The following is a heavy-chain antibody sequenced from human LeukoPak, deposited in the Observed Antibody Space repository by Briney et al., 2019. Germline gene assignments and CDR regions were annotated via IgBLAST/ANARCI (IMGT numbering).Heavy chain of an antibody. V-gene: IGHV1-2*06. CDR1: GYTFTGYY. D-gene: IGHD2-2*01. Sequence: ASVKVSCKASGYTFTGYYMHWVRQAPGQGLEWMGRINPNNGGTNYAQRFRGRVTMTRDTSISTVYMELSRLRSDDTAVFYCATYENCTITSCFHYWGQGTLVTVSS. J-gene: IGHJ4*02. CDR2: INPNNGGT. CDR3: ATYENCTITSCFHY.